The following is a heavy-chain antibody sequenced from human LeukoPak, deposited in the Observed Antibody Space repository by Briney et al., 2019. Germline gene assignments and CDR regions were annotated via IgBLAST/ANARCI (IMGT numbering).Heavy chain of an antibody. V-gene: IGHV3-30*03. J-gene: IGHJ5*02. CDR3: ARGRARGLS. D-gene: IGHD3-16*01. Sequence: GGSLRLSCAASGFTFNNYGMHWVRQAPGKGLEWVAVISYDGRNKHYPDSVKGRFTISRDNAKNSLYLQMNSLRAEDTAVYYCARGRARGLSWGQGTLVTVSS. CDR1: GFTFNNYG. CDR2: ISYDGRNK.